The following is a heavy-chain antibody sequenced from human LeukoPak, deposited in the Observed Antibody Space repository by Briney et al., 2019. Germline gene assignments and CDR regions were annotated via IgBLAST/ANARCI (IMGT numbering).Heavy chain of an antibody. CDR3: ASAYYYDSSGYFYFDY. CDR1: GYSFTSYW. Sequence: GESLKISCKGSGYSFTSYWIGWVRPMPGKGLEWMGIIYPGDSDTRYSPSFQGQVTISADKSISTAYLQWSSLKASDTAMYYCASAYYYDSSGYFYFDYWGQGTLVTVSS. CDR2: IYPGDSDT. D-gene: IGHD3-22*01. J-gene: IGHJ4*02. V-gene: IGHV5-51*01.